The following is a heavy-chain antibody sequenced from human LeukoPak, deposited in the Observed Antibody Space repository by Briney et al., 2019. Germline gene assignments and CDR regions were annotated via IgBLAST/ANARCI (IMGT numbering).Heavy chain of an antibody. CDR2: ISGSGTNT. V-gene: IGHV3-23*01. CDR3: ASIDPEGYCNSTSCYSVDY. J-gene: IGHJ4*02. CDR1: GFTFSSYA. D-gene: IGHD2-2*02. Sequence: GGSLRLSCAASGFTFSSYAMSWVRQAPGKGLEWVSGISGSGTNTNYADSVKGRFTISRDNAKNSMYLQMNSLRAEDTAVYYCASIDPEGYCNSTSCYSVDYWGQGALVTVSS.